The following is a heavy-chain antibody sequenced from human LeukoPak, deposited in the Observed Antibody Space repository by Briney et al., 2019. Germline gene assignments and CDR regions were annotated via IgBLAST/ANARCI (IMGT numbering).Heavy chain of an antibody. D-gene: IGHD3-22*01. Sequence: SETLSLTCTVSGGSISSYYWSWIRPPAGKGLEWIGRIYTSGSTNYNPSLKSRVTISVDTSKNQFSLKLSSVTAADTAVYYCARDDLVMTSLDYWGQGTLVTVSS. V-gene: IGHV4-4*07. CDR2: IYTSGST. J-gene: IGHJ4*02. CDR3: ARDDLVMTSLDY. CDR1: GGSISSYY.